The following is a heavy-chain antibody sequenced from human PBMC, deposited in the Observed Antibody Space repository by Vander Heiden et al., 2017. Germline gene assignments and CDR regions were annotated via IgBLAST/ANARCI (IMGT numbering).Heavy chain of an antibody. CDR1: GGAISSENYY. D-gene: IGHD2-21*02. CDR3: TSRGGDNSDMDV. J-gene: IGHJ6*02. V-gene: IGHV4-39*02. CDR2: VSYSGST. Sequence: QLQLQESGPGLVKPSETLSLTCIVYGGAISSENYYWGWVRPTPDMGLEWIASVSYSGSTYYNPSLKSRVSISVDLSKNHFSLKVSSVTAADTAVYYCTSRGGDNSDMDVWGQGTTVTVSS.